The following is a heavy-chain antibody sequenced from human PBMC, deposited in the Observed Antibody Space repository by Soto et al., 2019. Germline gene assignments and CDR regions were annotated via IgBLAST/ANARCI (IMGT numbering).Heavy chain of an antibody. CDR2: ISSNGGST. V-gene: IGHV3-64*01. D-gene: IGHD4-17*01. CDR3: ARVAPGENYGEYDY. CDR1: GFTFSSYA. Sequence: EVQLVESGGGLVQPGGSLRLSCAASGFTFSSYAMHWVRQAPGKGLEYVSAISSNGGSTYYANSVKGRFTISRDNSKTTLYLKMGSLRAEDMAVYYCARVAPGENYGEYDYWGQGTLVTVSS. J-gene: IGHJ4*02.